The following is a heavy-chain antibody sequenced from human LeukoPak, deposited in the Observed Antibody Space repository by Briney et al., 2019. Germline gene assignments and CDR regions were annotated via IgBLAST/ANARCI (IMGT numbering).Heavy chain of an antibody. Sequence: GGSLRLSCAASGFTFSNYWMTWVRQAPGKGLEWVANIKQDGSERYYVDSVKGRFTISRDNAKNSLYLQMNSLRAEDTAVYYCARDYYHSSGPYYDRFDSWGQGTLVTVSS. CDR2: IKQDGSER. V-gene: IGHV3-7*01. CDR3: ARDYYHSSGPYYDRFDS. J-gene: IGHJ4*02. D-gene: IGHD3-22*01. CDR1: GFTFSNYW.